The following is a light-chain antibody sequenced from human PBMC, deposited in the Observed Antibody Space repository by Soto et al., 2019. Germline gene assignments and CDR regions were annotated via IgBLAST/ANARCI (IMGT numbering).Light chain of an antibody. CDR2: SNN. CDR3: ASWDDSLSGLV. Sequence: QSVLTQPPSASGTPGQTISISCSGSTSNIGSNYVYWYQQLPGTAPKLLIYSNNERPSGVPDRSSGSKSGTSASLAISGLRSEDEADYYCASWDDSLSGLVFGGGTKLTVL. CDR1: TSNIGSNY. V-gene: IGLV1-47*02. J-gene: IGLJ2*01.